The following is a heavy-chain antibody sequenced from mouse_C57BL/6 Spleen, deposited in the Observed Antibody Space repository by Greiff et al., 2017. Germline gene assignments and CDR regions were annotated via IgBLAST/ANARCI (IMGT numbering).Heavy chain of an antibody. Sequence: EVQLQQSGPELVQPGASVKISCKASGYSFPGYYMNWVKQSPEQSLEWIGEINPSTGGTTYNQKFKAKATLTVDKSSSTAYMQLKSLTSEDSAVYDCAREYYGSSSDYWGQGTTLTVSS. CDR2: INPSTGGT. J-gene: IGHJ2*01. CDR1: GYSFPGYY. D-gene: IGHD1-1*01. V-gene: IGHV1-42*01. CDR3: AREYYGSSSDY.